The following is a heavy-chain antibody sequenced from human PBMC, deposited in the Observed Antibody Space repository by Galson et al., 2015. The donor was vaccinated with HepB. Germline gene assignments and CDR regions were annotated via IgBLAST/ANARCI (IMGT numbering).Heavy chain of an antibody. CDR3: ARGRIKAAAVLGWFDP. V-gene: IGHV1-18*01. D-gene: IGHD6-13*01. CDR1: GYTFTSYG. CDR2: ISAYNGNT. Sequence: SVKVSCKASGYTFTSYGISWVRQAPGQGLEWMGWISAYNGNTNYAQKLQGRVTMTTDTSTSTAYMELRSLRSDDTAVYYCARGRIKAAAVLGWFDPWGQGTLVTVSS. J-gene: IGHJ5*02.